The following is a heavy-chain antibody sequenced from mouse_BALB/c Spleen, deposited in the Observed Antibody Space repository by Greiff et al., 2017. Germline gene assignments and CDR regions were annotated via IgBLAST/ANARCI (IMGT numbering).Heavy chain of an antibody. CDR3: VRDITTVEGFAY. CDR2: IRSKSNNYAT. V-gene: IGHV10-1*02. J-gene: IGHJ3*01. Sequence: EVQLVESGGGLVQPKGSLKLSCAASGFTFNTYAMNWVRQAPGKGLEWVARIRSKSNNYATYYADSVKDRFTISRDDSQSMLYLQMNNLKTEDTAMYYCVRDITTVEGFAYWGQGTLVTVSA. CDR1: GFTFNTYA. D-gene: IGHD1-1*01.